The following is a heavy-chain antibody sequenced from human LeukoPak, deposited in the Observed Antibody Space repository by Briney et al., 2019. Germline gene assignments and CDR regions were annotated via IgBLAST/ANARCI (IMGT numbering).Heavy chain of an antibody. V-gene: IGHV4-39*01. D-gene: IGHD5-18*01. CDR3: ARRGYGYYFDY. J-gene: IGHJ4*02. CDR2: IYYTGNTY. CDR1: GGSVSSSSYY. Sequence: PSETLSLTCTVSGGSVSSSSYYWGWIRRPPGKGLEWIGNIYYTGNTYYYNPSLKSRVTISVDTSKNQFSLRVSSVTAADTAVYYCARRGYGYYFDYWGQGTLVTVSS.